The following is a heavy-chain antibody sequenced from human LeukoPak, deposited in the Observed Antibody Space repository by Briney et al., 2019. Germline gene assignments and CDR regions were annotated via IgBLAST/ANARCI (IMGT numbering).Heavy chain of an antibody. J-gene: IGHJ4*02. D-gene: IGHD6-19*01. Sequence: ASVKVSCKASGYTFTGYYMHWVRQAPGQGLEWMGWINPNSGGTNYAQKFQGRVTMTRDTSISTAYMELSRLRSDDTAVYYCARDNPYSRGWLFDYWAREPLVTVSS. CDR2: INPNSGGT. V-gene: IGHV1-2*02. CDR3: ARDNPYSRGWLFDY. CDR1: GYTFTGYY.